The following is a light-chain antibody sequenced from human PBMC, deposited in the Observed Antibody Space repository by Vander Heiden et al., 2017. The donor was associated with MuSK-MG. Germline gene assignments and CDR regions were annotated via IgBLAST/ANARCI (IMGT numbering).Light chain of an antibody. J-gene: IGKJ5*01. CDR1: QSVSSSY. CDR3: QQYGSSPPYT. CDR2: GAS. V-gene: IGKV3-20*01. Sequence: EIVLTQSPGTLSLSPGERATISCRASQSVSSSYLAWYQQKPGQAPRLLIYGASSRATGIPDRFSGSGSGTDFTLTISRLEPEDFAVYYCQQYGSSPPYTFGQGTRLXIK.